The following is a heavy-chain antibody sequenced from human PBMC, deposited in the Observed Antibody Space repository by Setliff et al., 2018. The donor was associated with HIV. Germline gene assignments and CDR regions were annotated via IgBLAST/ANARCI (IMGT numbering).Heavy chain of an antibody. V-gene: IGHV4-59*01. CDR1: GGSTNNYY. J-gene: IGHJ4*02. CDR2: VSNGGDT. D-gene: IGHD3-3*01. Sequence: PSETLSLTCAVSGGSTNNYYLTWIRQPPGKGLEWIGSVSNGGDTNYNPSLKSRVSPSLDTSKTQFSLKLTSVTAADTAVYYCARATYTTLFGVLMGGGLQYWGPGTLVTVSS. CDR3: ARATYTTLFGVLMGGGLQY.